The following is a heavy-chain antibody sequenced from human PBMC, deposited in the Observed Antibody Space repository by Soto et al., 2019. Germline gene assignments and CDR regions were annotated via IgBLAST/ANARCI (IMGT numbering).Heavy chain of an antibody. J-gene: IGHJ5*02. Sequence: QVQLQESGPGLVEPSGTLSLTCGVSGGTIRSPDWWTWVRQPPGKGLEWIGEIFQSGSTNYTPSLESRVTISVDKSNNQFSLTLTSVTSADTAVYFCARGRGRYSSGWSWFDPWGQGILVTVSS. D-gene: IGHD6-19*01. V-gene: IGHV4-4*02. CDR1: GGTIRSPDW. CDR3: ARGRGRYSSGWSWFDP. CDR2: IFQSGST.